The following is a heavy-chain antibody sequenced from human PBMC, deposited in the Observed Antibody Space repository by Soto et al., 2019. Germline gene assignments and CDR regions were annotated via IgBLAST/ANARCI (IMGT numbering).Heavy chain of an antibody. Sequence: PGGSRRLSCAASGFTFSSYGMHWVRQAPGKGLEWVAVISYDGSNKYFADSVKGRFTISRDNSNNMLYLQMNGLRGDDTAVYYCAKNKRYCTSTTCPPCYGMDVWGQGTTVTVS. D-gene: IGHD2-2*01. CDR3: AKNKRYCTSTTCPPCYGMDV. J-gene: IGHJ6*02. V-gene: IGHV3-30*18. CDR2: ISYDGSNK. CDR1: GFTFSSYG.